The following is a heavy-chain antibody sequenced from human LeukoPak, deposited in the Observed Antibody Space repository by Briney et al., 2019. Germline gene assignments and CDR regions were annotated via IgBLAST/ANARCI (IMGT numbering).Heavy chain of an antibody. J-gene: IGHJ4*02. CDR2: IYHGDSDT. D-gene: IGHD5-24*01. CDR3: ASREKGMATAGFDY. V-gene: IGHV5-51*01. CDR1: GYSFPRFW. Sequence: GVPLQLPCQGFGYSFPRFWSAWVRQFPGTGLEGMGIIYHGDSDTKYSPSFRGVVIISAEKSISTAYLQWSSLKASDAALYYCASREKGMATAGFDYWGQGTLVTVSS.